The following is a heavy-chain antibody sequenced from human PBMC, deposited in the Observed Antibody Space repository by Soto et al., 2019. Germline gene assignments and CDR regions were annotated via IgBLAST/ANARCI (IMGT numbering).Heavy chain of an antibody. CDR3: ARRERVGNKGKADY. D-gene: IGHD1-26*01. CDR1: GYSFTTFW. V-gene: IGHV5-51*01. Sequence: GESLKISCKGSGYSFTTFWIGWVRQMPGKGLEWMGIIYPGDSDTRYSPSFQGQVTISADKSISTTYLQWSSLKASDTAMYYCARRERVGNKGKADYLGQGTQVPVSS. CDR2: IYPGDSDT. J-gene: IGHJ4*02.